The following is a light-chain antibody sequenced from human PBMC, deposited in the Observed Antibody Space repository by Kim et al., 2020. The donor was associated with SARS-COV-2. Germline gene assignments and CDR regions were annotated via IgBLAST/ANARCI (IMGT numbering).Light chain of an antibody. V-gene: IGKV3-20*01. J-gene: IGKJ1*01. CDR2: GAS. Sequence: PGERATLSCRASQSVSSSYLAWYQQKPGQAPRRLIYGASSRATGIPDRFSGSGSGTDFTLTISRLEPEDFAVYYCQQYDYSLPWTFGQGTKVDIK. CDR1: QSVSSSY. CDR3: QQYDYSLPWT.